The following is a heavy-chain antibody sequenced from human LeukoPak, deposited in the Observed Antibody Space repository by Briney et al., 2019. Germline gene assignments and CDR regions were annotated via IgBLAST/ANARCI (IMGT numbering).Heavy chain of an antibody. J-gene: IGHJ4*02. CDR1: GFTFGSYA. Sequence: GRSLRLSCAASGFTFGSYAMHWVRQAPGKGLEWVAVISYDGSNKYYADSVKGRFTISRDNAKNTLYLQMDSLRVDDTAVYYCARGAPIDYWGQGTLVTVSS. CDR2: ISYDGSNK. V-gene: IGHV3-30-3*01. CDR3: ARGAPIDY.